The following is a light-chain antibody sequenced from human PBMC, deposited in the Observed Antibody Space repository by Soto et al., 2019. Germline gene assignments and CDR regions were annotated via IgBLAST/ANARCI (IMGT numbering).Light chain of an antibody. V-gene: IGKV3-15*01. CDR2: GAS. CDR3: QQYNNLLIT. Sequence: EIVMTQSPATLSVSPGERATLSCRASQSVSSNLAWYQQKPGQAPRLLIYGASTRATGSPARFSGSGSGTDFTLTISVLHSKDFAVYYCQQYNNLLITFGGGTKVEIK. J-gene: IGKJ4*01. CDR1: QSVSSN.